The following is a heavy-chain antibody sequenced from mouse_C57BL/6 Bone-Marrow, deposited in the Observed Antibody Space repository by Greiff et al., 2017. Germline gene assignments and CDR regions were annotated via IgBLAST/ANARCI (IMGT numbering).Heavy chain of an antibody. CDR2: INPNNGGT. V-gene: IGHV1-18*01. CDR1: GYTFTDYN. CDR3: ARKGGYYYGSSYDWYFDV. Sequence: EVQLQQSGPELVKPGASVKIPCTASGYTFTDYNMDWVKQSHGKSLEWIGDINPNNGGTIYNQKFKGKATLTVDKSSSTACMEFRSLTSEDTAGYYCARKGGYYYGSSYDWYFDVWGTGTTVTVSS. J-gene: IGHJ1*03. D-gene: IGHD1-1*01.